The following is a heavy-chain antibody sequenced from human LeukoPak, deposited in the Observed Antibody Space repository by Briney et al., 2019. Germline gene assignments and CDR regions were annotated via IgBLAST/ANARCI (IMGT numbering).Heavy chain of an antibody. Sequence: GGSLRLSCAASGFTFSTYWMTWVRQAPGKGPEWVANIKEDGGATYYVDSVKGRFTISRDNAKKSLYLQMNSLRAGDTAVYYCARDSPGYLAYDSWGQGTLVTVSS. J-gene: IGHJ4*02. CDR3: ARDSPGYLAYDS. D-gene: IGHD1-1*01. CDR1: GFTFSTYW. CDR2: IKEDGGAT. V-gene: IGHV3-7*04.